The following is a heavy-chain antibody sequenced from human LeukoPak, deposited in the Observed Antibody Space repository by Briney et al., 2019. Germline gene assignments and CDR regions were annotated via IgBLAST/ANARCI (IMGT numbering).Heavy chain of an antibody. Sequence: GASVKVSCKASGYTFTSYGISWVRQAPGQGLEWMGWISAYNGNTNYAQKLQGRVTMTTDTSTSTAYMEPRSLRSDDTTVYYCAREMWSGYSSSWYVVYWGQGTLVTVSS. CDR1: GYTFTSYG. CDR3: AREMWSGYSSSWYVVY. J-gene: IGHJ4*02. D-gene: IGHD6-13*01. CDR2: ISAYNGNT. V-gene: IGHV1-18*01.